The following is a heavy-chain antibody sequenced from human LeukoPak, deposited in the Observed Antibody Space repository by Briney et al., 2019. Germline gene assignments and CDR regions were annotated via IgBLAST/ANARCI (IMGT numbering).Heavy chain of an antibody. V-gene: IGHV1-69*06. Sequence: ASVKVSCKASGGTFSSYAISWVRQAPGQGLEWMGGIIPIFGTANYAQKFQGRVTITADKSTSTAYMELSSLRSEDTAAYYCASGGENYDSSGYYYGRDAFDIWGQGTMVTVSS. D-gene: IGHD3-22*01. CDR1: GGTFSSYA. CDR2: IIPIFGTA. CDR3: ASGGENYDSSGYYYGRDAFDI. J-gene: IGHJ3*02.